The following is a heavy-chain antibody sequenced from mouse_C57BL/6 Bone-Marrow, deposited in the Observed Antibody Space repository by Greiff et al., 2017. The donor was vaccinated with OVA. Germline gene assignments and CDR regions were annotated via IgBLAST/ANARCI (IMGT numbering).Heavy chain of an antibody. D-gene: IGHD1-1*01. CDR2: IYPGDGDT. CDR1: GYAFSSSW. CDR3: ARRHYGSRLDY. Sequence: QVQLQQSGPELVKPGASVKISCKASGYAFSSSWMNWVKQRPGKGLEWIGRIYPGDGDTNYNGKFKGKATLTADKSSSTAYMQLSSLTSEDSAVYFCARRHYGSRLDYWGQGTTLTVSS. J-gene: IGHJ2*01. V-gene: IGHV1-82*01.